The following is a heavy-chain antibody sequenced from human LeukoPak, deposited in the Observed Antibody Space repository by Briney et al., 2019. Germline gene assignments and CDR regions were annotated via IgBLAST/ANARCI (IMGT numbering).Heavy chain of an antibody. CDR2: INPNSGGT. D-gene: IGHD3-10*01. J-gene: IGHJ4*02. CDR1: GYTFTGYY. Sequence: ASVKVSCKASGYTFTGYYMHWVRQAPGQGLEWMGRINPNSGGTNYAQKFQGRVTMTRDTSISTAYMELSRLRSDDTAAYYCARETYDYGSGSLFDYWGQGTLVTVSS. CDR3: ARETYDYGSGSLFDY. V-gene: IGHV1-2*06.